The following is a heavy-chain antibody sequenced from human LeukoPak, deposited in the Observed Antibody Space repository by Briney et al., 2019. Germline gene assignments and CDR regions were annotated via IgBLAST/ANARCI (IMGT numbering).Heavy chain of an antibody. V-gene: IGHV1-2*02. CDR3: AREYSSSLFDY. Sequence: ASVKVSCKASGYTFTGHYVHWVRQAPGQGLEWMGWINGNTGDTNYAQRFQGRVTMIRETSISTMYMELGRLRSDDTAVYCCAREYSSSLFDYWGQGTLVTVSS. D-gene: IGHD6-13*01. J-gene: IGHJ4*02. CDR2: INGNTGDT. CDR1: GYTFTGHY.